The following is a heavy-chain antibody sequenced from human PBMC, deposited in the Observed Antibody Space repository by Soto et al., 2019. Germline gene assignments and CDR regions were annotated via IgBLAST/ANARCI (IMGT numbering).Heavy chain of an antibody. CDR3: TTNVGQSSLWFTS. Sequence: GGSLRLSCAASGLTFSNAWMSWVRQAPGKGLEWVGRIKSKTDSETTNYAAPVKGRFTISRDDSENTLYLQMNSLKTEDTAVYYGTTNVGQSSLWFTSWGQGTLDTVSS. D-gene: IGHD2-21*01. J-gene: IGHJ5*02. V-gene: IGHV3-15*01. CDR1: GLTFSNAW. CDR2: IKSKTDSETT.